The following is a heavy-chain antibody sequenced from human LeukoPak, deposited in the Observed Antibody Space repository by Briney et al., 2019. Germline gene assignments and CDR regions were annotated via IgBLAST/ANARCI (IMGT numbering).Heavy chain of an antibody. J-gene: IGHJ4*02. CDR2: IYYSGST. Sequence: NPSETLSLTCTVSGGSISSGDYYWSWIRQPPGKGLEWIGYIYYSGSTYYNPSLKSRVTISVDTSKNQFSLKLSSVTAADTAVYYCATLRIQLWLYYFDYWGQGTLVTVSS. D-gene: IGHD5-18*01. V-gene: IGHV4-31*03. CDR1: GGSISSGDYY. CDR3: ATLRIQLWLYYFDY.